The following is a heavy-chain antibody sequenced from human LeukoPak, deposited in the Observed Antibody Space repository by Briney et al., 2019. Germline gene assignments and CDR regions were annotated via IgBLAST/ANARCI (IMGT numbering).Heavy chain of an antibody. CDR1: GGSISSYY. J-gene: IGHJ5*02. D-gene: IGHD2-15*01. CDR2: IYYSGST. Sequence: SETLSLTCTVSGGSISSYYWSWIRQPPGKGLEWMGYIYYSGSTNYNPSLKSRFTISVDTSTNQCFLTLSAVTAADTAVYYCARVLGYCSGGSCYSSWFDPWGQGTLVSASS. V-gene: IGHV4-59*01. CDR3: ARVLGYCSGGSCYSSWFDP.